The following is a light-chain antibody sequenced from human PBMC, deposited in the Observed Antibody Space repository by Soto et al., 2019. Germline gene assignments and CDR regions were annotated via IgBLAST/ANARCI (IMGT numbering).Light chain of an antibody. V-gene: IGKV3-20*01. Sequence: EIVLTQSPGTLSLSPGERATLSCRASQSVSSSYLAWYQQKPGQAPRLLIYGASSRATGIPDRFSGSGSGTDFTLTISRLEPEDFAVYYCQQYLGAFGQGTK. CDR3: QQYLGA. CDR2: GAS. J-gene: IGKJ1*01. CDR1: QSVSSSY.